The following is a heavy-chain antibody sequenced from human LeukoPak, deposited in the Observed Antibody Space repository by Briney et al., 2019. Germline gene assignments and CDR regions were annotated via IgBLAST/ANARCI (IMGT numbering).Heavy chain of an antibody. D-gene: IGHD1-26*01. CDR3: AREGRYSGSAPLDY. CDR1: GFTFSSYS. V-gene: IGHV3-21*01. CDR2: ISSSSSYI. J-gene: IGHJ4*02. Sequence: GGSLRLSCAASGFTFSSYSMNWVRQAPGKGLEWVSSISSSSSYIYYADSVKGRFTISRDNAKNSLYLQMNSLRAEDTAVYYCAREGRYSGSAPLDYWGQGTLVTVSS.